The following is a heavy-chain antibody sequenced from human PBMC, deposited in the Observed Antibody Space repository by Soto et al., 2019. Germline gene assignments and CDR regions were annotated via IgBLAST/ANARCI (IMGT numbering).Heavy chain of an antibody. Sequence: PGWSLRLSCAASGFTFSSYGMHWVRQAPGKGLEWVAVISYDGSNKYYADSVKGRFTISRDNSKNTLYLQMNSLRAEDTAVYYCAKDRGIAVAGKYYYYGMDVWGQGTTVTVSS. V-gene: IGHV3-30*18. CDR2: ISYDGSNK. CDR1: GFTFSSYG. J-gene: IGHJ6*02. CDR3: AKDRGIAVAGKYYYYGMDV. D-gene: IGHD6-19*01.